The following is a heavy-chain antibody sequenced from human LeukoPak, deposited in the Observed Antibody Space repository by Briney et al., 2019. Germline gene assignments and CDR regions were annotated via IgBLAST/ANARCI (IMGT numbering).Heavy chain of an antibody. V-gene: IGHV5-51*01. J-gene: IGHJ4*02. D-gene: IGHD5/OR15-5a*01. CDR1: GYSFSSYW. Sequence: GESLKISCKGSGYSFSSYWIGWVRQMPGKGLEWMGIIYPGDSDTRYSPPFQGQVTISADKSTSTAYLQWSSLKASDTAMYYCARRGYSVYDDFDYWGQGTLATVSS. CDR2: IYPGDSDT. CDR3: ARRGYSVYDDFDY.